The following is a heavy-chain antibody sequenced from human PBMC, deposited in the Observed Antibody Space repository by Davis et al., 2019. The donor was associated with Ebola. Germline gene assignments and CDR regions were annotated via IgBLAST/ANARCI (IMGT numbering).Heavy chain of an antibody. CDR3: ARLAAAGSRGWFDP. V-gene: IGHV5-51*01. Sequence: GESLKISCTGSGYSFTSYWIGWVRQMPGKGLEWMGIIYPGDSDTTYSPSFQGQVTISADKSISTAYLQWSRLKASDTVMYYCARLAAAGSRGWFDPWGQGTLVTVSS. CDR2: IYPGDSDT. CDR1: GYSFTSYW. J-gene: IGHJ5*02. D-gene: IGHD6-13*01.